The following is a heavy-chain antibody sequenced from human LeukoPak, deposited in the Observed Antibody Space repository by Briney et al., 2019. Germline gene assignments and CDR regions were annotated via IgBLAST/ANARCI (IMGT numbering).Heavy chain of an antibody. CDR3: ARVATTTNPPQRPFDY. CDR2: IYYSGST. D-gene: IGHD5-12*01. J-gene: IGHJ4*02. Sequence: SETLSLTCAVSGYSISSGYYWGWFRQPPGKGREWIGGIYYSGSTYYNPSLKSRVTISVDTSKNQFSLKLSSVTAADAAVYYCARVATTTNPPQRPFDYWGQGTLVTVSS. CDR1: GYSISSGYY. V-gene: IGHV4-38-2*01.